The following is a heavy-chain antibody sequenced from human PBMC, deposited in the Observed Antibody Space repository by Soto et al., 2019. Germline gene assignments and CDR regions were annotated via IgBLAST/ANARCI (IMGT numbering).Heavy chain of an antibody. J-gene: IGHJ6*02. CDR3: ARDYGDYEDYYYYGMDV. Sequence: SQTLSLTCAISGDSVSSNSAAWNWIRQSPSRGLEWLGRTYYRSKWYNDYAVSVKSRITINPDTSKNQFSLQLNSVTPEDTAVYYCARDYGDYEDYYYYGMDVWGQGTTVTVSS. V-gene: IGHV6-1*01. CDR1: GDSVSSNSAA. CDR2: TYYRSKWYN. D-gene: IGHD4-17*01.